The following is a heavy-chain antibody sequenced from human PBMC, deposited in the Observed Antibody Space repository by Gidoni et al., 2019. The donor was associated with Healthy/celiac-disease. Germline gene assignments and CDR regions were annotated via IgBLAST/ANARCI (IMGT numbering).Heavy chain of an antibody. J-gene: IGHJ6*02. D-gene: IGHD2-2*01. CDR1: GYTLTELS. V-gene: IGHV1-24*01. Sequence: QVQLVQSGAEVKKPGASVTVPCKVSGYTLTELSMPWVRQAPGKGLAWMGGFDPEDGETIYGQKFQGRVTMTEDTSTDTDYMELSSLRSEDTAVYYCATVMDRCSSTSCYYYYGMDVWGQGTTVTVSS. CDR3: ATVMDRCSSTSCYYYYGMDV. CDR2: FDPEDGET.